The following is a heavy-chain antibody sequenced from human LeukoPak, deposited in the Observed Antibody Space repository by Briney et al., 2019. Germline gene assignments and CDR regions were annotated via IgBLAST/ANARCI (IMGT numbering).Heavy chain of an antibody. J-gene: IGHJ4*02. CDR3: ARESSTSCYRD. CDR1: GGSISSYY. D-gene: IGHD2-2*02. V-gene: IGHV4-4*09. CDR2: IYTSGST. Sequence: SETLSLTCTVSGGSISSYYWSWIRQPPGKGLEWIGYIYTSGSTNYNPSLKSRVTISVDTSKNQFSLKLSSVTAADTAVYYCARESSTSCYRDWGQGTLVTGSS.